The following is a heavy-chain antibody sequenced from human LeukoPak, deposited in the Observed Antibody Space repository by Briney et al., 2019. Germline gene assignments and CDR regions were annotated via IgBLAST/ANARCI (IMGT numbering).Heavy chain of an antibody. CDR1: GFSFSMYS. V-gene: IGHV3-21*01. CDR2: ISSGSSYI. CDR3: ARRGIYSSGWYFDY. Sequence: GGSLRLSCAASGFSFSMYSMSWVRQAPGKGLEWVSSISSGSSYIYYADSVKGRFTISRDNAKNSLYLQMNSLRAEDTAVYYCARRGIYSSGWYFDYWGQGTLVTVSS. J-gene: IGHJ4*02. D-gene: IGHD6-19*01.